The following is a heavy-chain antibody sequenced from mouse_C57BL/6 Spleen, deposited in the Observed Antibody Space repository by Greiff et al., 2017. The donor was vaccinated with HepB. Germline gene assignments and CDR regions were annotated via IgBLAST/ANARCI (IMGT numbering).Heavy chain of an antibody. CDR1: GYTFTSYD. D-gene: IGHD1-1*01. CDR2: IYPRDGST. J-gene: IGHJ2*01. V-gene: IGHV1-85*01. CDR3: AITTVVAFDY. Sequence: QVQLQQSGPELVKPGASVKLSCKASGYTFTSYDINWVQQRPGQGLEWIGCIYPRDGSTKYPDKFKGKSTLTLDTSSSTAYRELHSLTSEDSAVYFCAITTVVAFDYWGQGTTLTVSS.